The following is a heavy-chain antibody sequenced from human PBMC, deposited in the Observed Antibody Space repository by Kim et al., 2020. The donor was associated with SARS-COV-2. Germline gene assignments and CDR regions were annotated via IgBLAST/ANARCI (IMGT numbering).Heavy chain of an antibody. CDR1: GYTFTSYG. Sequence: ASVKVSCKASGYTFTSYGISWVRQAPGQGLEWMGWISAYNGSTNYAQKLQGRVTMTTDTSTSTAYMELRSLRSDDTAVYYCARVDVLRYFDWLPSPYWYFDLWGRGTLVTVSS. CDR3: ARVDVLRYFDWLPSPYWYFDL. V-gene: IGHV1-18*04. CDR2: ISAYNGST. J-gene: IGHJ2*01. D-gene: IGHD3-9*01.